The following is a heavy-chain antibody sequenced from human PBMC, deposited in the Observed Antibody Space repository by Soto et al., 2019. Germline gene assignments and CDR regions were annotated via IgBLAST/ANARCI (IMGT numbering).Heavy chain of an antibody. CDR2: IIPVFGPA. D-gene: IGHD3-9*01. CDR3: ARETPSAGAAYYYYGLDV. J-gene: IGHJ6*02. V-gene: IGHV1-69*01. CDR1: GGTFSSYF. Sequence: QVQLVQSGAEVKKAGSSVKVSCKVSGGTFSSYFINWVRQAPGQGLEWVGGIIPVFGPASYAEKFQGRVTINADESKSTAYLELSSLRPDDTAVYYCARETPSAGAAYYYYGLDVWGQGTTATVPS.